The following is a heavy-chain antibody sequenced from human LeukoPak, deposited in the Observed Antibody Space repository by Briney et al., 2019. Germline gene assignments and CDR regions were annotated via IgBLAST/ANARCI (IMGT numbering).Heavy chain of an antibody. Sequence: GGSLRLSCAGSGFTFSWHWMSWVRQAPGKGLEWVANINQDGSTKYYVDSVKGRFTISRDNAKNSLYLQMSSLRAEDTAVYYCVRDESWGQGTLVTISS. J-gene: IGHJ5*02. CDR2: INQDGSTK. CDR1: GFTFSWHW. CDR3: VRDES. V-gene: IGHV3-7*03.